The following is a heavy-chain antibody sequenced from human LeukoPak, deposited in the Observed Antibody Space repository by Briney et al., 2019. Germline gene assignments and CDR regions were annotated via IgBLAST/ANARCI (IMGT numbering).Heavy chain of an antibody. CDR3: ARVGSGYGSGNHFDY. D-gene: IGHD3-10*01. V-gene: IGHV4-4*02. CDR2: IYNSGST. CDR1: GGSISSNNW. Sequence: SGTLSLTCAASGGSISSNNWWSWVRQPPGKGLEWIGEIYNSGSTHYKSSLKSRVTISLDKSKNQFSLKLTSVTAADTAVYYCARVGSGYGSGNHFDYWGQGTLVTVSS. J-gene: IGHJ4*02.